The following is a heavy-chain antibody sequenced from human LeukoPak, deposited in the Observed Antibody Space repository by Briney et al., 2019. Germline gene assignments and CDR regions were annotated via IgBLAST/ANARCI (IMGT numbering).Heavy chain of an antibody. J-gene: IGHJ4*02. CDR2: IQYNGNNK. Sequence: GGSLRLSCAASGFTFNNFGMHWVRQAPGKGLEWVTFIQYNGNNKYYADSVKGRFTISRDNSKNTLYLQMNSLRAEDTAVYYCAKDNRDYYIDYWGQGSLVTVSS. D-gene: IGHD3-10*01. CDR3: AKDNRDYYIDY. CDR1: GFTFNNFG. V-gene: IGHV3-30*02.